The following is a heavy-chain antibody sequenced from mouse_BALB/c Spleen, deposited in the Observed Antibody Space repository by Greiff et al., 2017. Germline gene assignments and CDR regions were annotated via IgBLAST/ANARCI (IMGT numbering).Heavy chain of an antibody. CDR2: IYPSDSYT. CDR3: TRTRTMITTDAMDY. V-gene: IGHV1-69*02. CDR1: GYTFTSYW. D-gene: IGHD2-4*01. Sequence: QVQLQQSGAELVRPGASVKLSCKASGYTFTSYWINWVKQRPGQGLEWIGNIYPSDSYTNYNQKFKDKATLTVDKSSSTAYMQLSSPTSEDSAVYYCTRTRTMITTDAMDYWGQGTSVTVSS. J-gene: IGHJ4*01.